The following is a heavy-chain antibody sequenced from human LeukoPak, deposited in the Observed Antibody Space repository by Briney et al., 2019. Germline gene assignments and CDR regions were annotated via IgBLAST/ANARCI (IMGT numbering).Heavy chain of an antibody. D-gene: IGHD6-13*01. J-gene: IGHJ1*01. CDR3: ARHIAAAGTHFHH. CDR2: IYPGDSDT. Sequence: GESLKISCKGSGYSFTTNWIGWVRQMPGQGLEWMGIIYPGDSDTRYSPSFQGQVTISADKSISTAYLQWSSLKASDIATYYCARHIAAAGTHFHHWGQGTLVTVSS. V-gene: IGHV5-51*01. CDR1: GYSFTTNW.